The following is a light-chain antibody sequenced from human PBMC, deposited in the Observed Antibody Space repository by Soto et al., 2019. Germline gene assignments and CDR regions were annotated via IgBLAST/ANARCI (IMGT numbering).Light chain of an antibody. CDR3: QQRSTGT. J-gene: IGKJ4*01. V-gene: IGKV3-11*01. CDR1: QSISTF. Sequence: EIVLTQCPATLSLSPGERATLSCRASQSISTFLAWYQQKPVQAPRLLIYDASNRANGVPGRFSGSGSGTNFTLTINSLEPADFAVYHCQQRSTGTFGGGTKVEIK. CDR2: DAS.